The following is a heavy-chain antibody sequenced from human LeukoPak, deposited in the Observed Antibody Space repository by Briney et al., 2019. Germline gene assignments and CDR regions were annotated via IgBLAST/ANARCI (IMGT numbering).Heavy chain of an antibody. V-gene: IGHV3-7*01. CDR1: GFTFSTYW. CDR2: IKQDRSKR. Sequence: PGGSLRLSCAASGFTFSTYWMSWVRQAPGRGLEWVASIKQDRSKRYYVDSVKGRFTISRDNAKNSLYLQMSTLRAEDTAVYYCARDLVAGALDYWGQGTLVTVSS. J-gene: IGHJ4*02. CDR3: ARDLVAGALDY. D-gene: IGHD6-19*01.